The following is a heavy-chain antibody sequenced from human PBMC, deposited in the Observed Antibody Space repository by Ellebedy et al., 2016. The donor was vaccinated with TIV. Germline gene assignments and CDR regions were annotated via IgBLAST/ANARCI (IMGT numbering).Heavy chain of an antibody. D-gene: IGHD2-15*01. CDR2: MSGTGAST. Sequence: GGSLRLSCAASGFTFGNYAMSWVRRTPGKGLEWVSTMSGTGASTFYADSVKGRFTISRDNSKNTLYLQMACLTAEDTAIYYCAKGPFCNGGTCYPFDDAFPVWGHGTKVAVSS. CDR1: GFTFGNYA. J-gene: IGHJ3*01. V-gene: IGHV3-23*01. CDR3: AKGPFCNGGTCYPFDDAFPV.